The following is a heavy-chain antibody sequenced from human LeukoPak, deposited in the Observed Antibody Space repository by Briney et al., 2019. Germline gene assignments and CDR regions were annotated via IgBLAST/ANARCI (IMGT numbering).Heavy chain of an antibody. CDR3: ARGGGSGYDTNFDY. Sequence: KSSETLSLTCTVSGGSINSYYWSWIRQPPGKGLECIGYIHYTGSTNYNPSLKSRVTISVDTSKNQFSLKLSSVTAADTAVYYCARGGGSGYDTNFDYWGQGTLVTVSS. CDR2: IHYTGST. J-gene: IGHJ4*02. D-gene: IGHD5-12*01. V-gene: IGHV4-59*12. CDR1: GGSINSYY.